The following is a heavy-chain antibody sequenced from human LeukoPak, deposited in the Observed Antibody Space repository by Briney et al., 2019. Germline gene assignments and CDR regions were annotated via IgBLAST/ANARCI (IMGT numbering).Heavy chain of an antibody. CDR1: GGSISSYY. CDR2: IYYSGST. Sequence: PSETLSLTWTVSGGSISSYYWSWIRQPPGKGLEWIGYIYYSGSTNYNPSLKSRVTISVDTSKNQFSLKLSSVTAADTAVYYCARDPSIVDAFDIWGQGTMVTVPS. J-gene: IGHJ3*02. V-gene: IGHV4-59*01. D-gene: IGHD1-26*01. CDR3: ARDPSIVDAFDI.